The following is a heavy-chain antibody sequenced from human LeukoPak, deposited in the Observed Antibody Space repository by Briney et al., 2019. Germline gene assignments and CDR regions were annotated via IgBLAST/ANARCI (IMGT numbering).Heavy chain of an antibody. Sequence: ASVKVSCRASGYTFTAYYMHWVRQAPGQGLEWMGWINPRSGGTNYAQKFQGRVTMTRDTSISTAYMELNSLKSDDTAVYFCATTSAGGWYSIDWGQGTLVTVSS. J-gene: IGHJ4*02. D-gene: IGHD6-19*01. CDR2: INPRSGGT. CDR1: GYTFTAYY. CDR3: ATTSAGGWYSID. V-gene: IGHV1-2*02.